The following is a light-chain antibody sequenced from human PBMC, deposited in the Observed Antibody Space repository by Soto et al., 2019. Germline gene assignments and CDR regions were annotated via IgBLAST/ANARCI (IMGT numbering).Light chain of an antibody. CDR1: QSVNSN. CDR2: YAS. CDR3: QQYNDWPLT. Sequence: EIVMTQSPATLSVSPGERATLSCRASQSVNSNLAWYQQKPGQAPRLLIYYASTRATGIPARFSGSGSGTEFTLTISRLQSEDFAVYYCQQYNDWPLTFGGGTKVDIK. V-gene: IGKV3-15*01. J-gene: IGKJ4*01.